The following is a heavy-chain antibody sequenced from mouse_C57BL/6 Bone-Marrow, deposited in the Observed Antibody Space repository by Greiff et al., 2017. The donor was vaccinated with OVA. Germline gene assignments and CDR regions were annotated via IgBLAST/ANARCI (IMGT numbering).Heavy chain of an antibody. CDR3: ASVITTVVAPFDY. D-gene: IGHD1-1*01. CDR2: ISYDGSN. CDR1: GYSITSGYY. J-gene: IGHJ2*01. V-gene: IGHV3-6*01. Sequence: ESGPGLVKPSQSLSLTCSVTGYSITSGYYWNWIRQFPGNKLEWMGYISYDGSNNYNPSLKNRISITRDTSKNQFFLKLNSVTTEDTATYYCASVITTVVAPFDYWGQGTTLTVSS.